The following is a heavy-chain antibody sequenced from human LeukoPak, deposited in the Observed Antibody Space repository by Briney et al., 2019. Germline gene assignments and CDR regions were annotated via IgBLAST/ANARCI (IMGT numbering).Heavy chain of an antibody. CDR1: GYRFTGYY. CDR2: INPNSGGT. Sequence: ASVKVSCKASGYRFTGYYMHWVRQAPGQGLEWMGWINPNSGGTNYAQKFQGRVTMTRDTSISTAYMELSRPRSDNTAVYYCATDLAWVHPNDYWGQGTLVTVPS. V-gene: IGHV1-2*02. J-gene: IGHJ4*02. D-gene: IGHD1-1*01. CDR3: ATDLAWVHPNDY.